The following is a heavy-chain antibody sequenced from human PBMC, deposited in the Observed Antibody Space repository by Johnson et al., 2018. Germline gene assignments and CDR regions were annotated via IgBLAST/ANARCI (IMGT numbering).Heavy chain of an antibody. CDR1: RFTFSTYT. CDR2: ISSSSTYI. Sequence: VQLVESGGGLVKPGGSLRLSCAASRFTFSTYTMNWVRQAPGKGLEWVSSISSSSTYIYYADSVKGRFTISRDNAKNSLYLQMNSLRAEDTAVYYCARDRVTIFGVAPTPNYMDVWGKGTTVTVSS. D-gene: IGHD3-3*01. J-gene: IGHJ6*03. CDR3: ARDRVTIFGVAPTPNYMDV. V-gene: IGHV3-21*01.